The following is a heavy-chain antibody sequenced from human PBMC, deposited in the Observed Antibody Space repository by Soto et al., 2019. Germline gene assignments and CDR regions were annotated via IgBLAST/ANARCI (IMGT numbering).Heavy chain of an antibody. V-gene: IGHV3-15*07. CDR2: IKTKSQGAPT. J-gene: IGHJ4*02. CDR3: TTGSNEVY. D-gene: IGHD1-26*01. Sequence: EVQLVESGGGLVKPGGSLRLSCAASGFTFSSAWMNWVRQAPGKGLEWVGRIKTKSQGAPTDYPAPVKSKLTNHRDDSKNTLYLQMNSLKPEDTAVYYYTTGSNEVYLRQGTMVTVSS. CDR1: GFTFSSAW.